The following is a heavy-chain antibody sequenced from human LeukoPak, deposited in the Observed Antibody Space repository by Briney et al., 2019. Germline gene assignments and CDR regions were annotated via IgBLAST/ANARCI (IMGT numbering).Heavy chain of an antibody. CDR2: ISSSGSPI. J-gene: IGHJ3*02. D-gene: IGHD1-26*01. Sequence: GGSLRLSCAASGFAFSSYEMNWVRQAPGKGLEWLSYISSSGSPIYYADSVKGRFTISRDNAKNSLYLLMNSLRAEDTALYYCVKVGASLPDAFDIWGQGTMVTVSS. CDR1: GFAFSSYE. V-gene: IGHV3-48*03. CDR3: VKVGASLPDAFDI.